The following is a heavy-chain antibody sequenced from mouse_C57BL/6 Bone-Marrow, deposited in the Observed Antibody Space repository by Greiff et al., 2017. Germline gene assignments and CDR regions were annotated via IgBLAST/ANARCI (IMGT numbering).Heavy chain of an antibody. CDR2: INPNNGGT. Sequence: VQLKESGPELVKPGASVKMSCKASGYTFTDYNMHWVKQSHGKSLEWIGYINPNNGGTSYNQKFKGKATLTVNKSSSTAYMELRSLTSEDTAVYYCARRGITLNFDYWGQGTTLTVST. CDR1: GYTFTDYN. J-gene: IGHJ2*01. D-gene: IGHD1-1*01. V-gene: IGHV1-22*01. CDR3: ARRGITLNFDY.